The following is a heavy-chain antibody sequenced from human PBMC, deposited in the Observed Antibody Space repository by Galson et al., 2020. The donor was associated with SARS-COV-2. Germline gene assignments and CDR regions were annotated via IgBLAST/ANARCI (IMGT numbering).Heavy chain of an antibody. Sequence: GGSLRLSCAASEFTFSGCAMYWVRQAPGKGLEWVSAISGSGDTTYYSDSVKGRFTISRDNSKNMLYLQMNSLRAEDTAVYYCAKDRVVGDGYNDFGWWGQGTLVTVSS. J-gene: IGHJ4*02. V-gene: IGHV3-23*01. D-gene: IGHD3-9*01. CDR2: ISGSGDTT. CDR1: EFTFSGCA. CDR3: AKDRVVGDGYNDFGW.